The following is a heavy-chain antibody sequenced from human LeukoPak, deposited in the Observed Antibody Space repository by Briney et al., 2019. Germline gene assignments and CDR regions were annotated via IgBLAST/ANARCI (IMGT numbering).Heavy chain of an antibody. J-gene: IGHJ5*02. CDR2: FYYGGST. V-gene: IGHV4-39*01. CDR1: GGSISSSNDC. D-gene: IGHD1-1*01. Sequence: SETLSLTCTVSGGSISSSNDCWDWIRQPPGRGLEWIASFYYGGSTYYNPSLKSRVTISADTSKSQVSLKLRSVTAADTALYYCTRRRAGRLYNWFDPWGQGTLVTVSS. CDR3: TRRRAGRLYNWFDP.